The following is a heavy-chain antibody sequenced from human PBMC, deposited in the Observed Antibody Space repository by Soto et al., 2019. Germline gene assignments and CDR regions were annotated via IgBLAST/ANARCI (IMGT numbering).Heavy chain of an antibody. CDR1: GFTFSSYG. Sequence: QVQLVESGGGVVQPGRSLRLSCAAPGFTFSSYGMHWVRQAPGTGLEWVAFISHDGSNKYYADSVKGRFTISRDNSRNTLYLQMNSLRTEDTAMYYCAKDWRAARPGHFEYWGQGALVTVSS. CDR2: ISHDGSNK. V-gene: IGHV3-30*18. D-gene: IGHD6-6*01. CDR3: AKDWRAARPGHFEY. J-gene: IGHJ4*02.